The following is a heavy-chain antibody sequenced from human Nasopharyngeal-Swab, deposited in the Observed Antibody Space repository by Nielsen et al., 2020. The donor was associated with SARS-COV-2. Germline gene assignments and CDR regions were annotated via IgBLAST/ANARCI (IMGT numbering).Heavy chain of an antibody. CDR1: GYTFTREG. J-gene: IGHJ5*02. Sequence: ASVKVSCKASGYTFTREGRERERKEEGQRVEWMGWINAGNGNTKYSQKFQGRVTITRDTSASTAYMELSSLRSEDTAVYYCARGGRITIFGVAIPERARFDPWGQGTLVTVSS. V-gene: IGHV1-3*01. CDR2: INAGNGNT. CDR3: ARGGRITIFGVAIPERARFDP. D-gene: IGHD3-3*01.